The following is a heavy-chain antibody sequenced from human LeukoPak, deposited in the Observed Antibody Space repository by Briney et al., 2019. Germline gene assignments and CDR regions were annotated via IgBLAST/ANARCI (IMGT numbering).Heavy chain of an antibody. Sequence: SETLSLTCAVYGGSFSGYYWSWIRQPPGKGLEWIGEINHSGSTNYNPSLKSRVTISVDTSKNQFSLKLSSVTAADTAVYYCARRIRQPYRFDPWGQGTLVTVSS. CDR3: ARRIRQPYRFDP. J-gene: IGHJ5*02. D-gene: IGHD3-3*02. CDR1: GGSFSGYY. CDR2: INHSGST. V-gene: IGHV4-34*01.